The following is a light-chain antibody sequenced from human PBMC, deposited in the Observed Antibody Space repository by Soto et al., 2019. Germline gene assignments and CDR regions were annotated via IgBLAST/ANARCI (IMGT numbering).Light chain of an antibody. CDR2: GAS. V-gene: IGKV3-15*01. CDR1: ESVGRN. Sequence: EIVMTQSPATLSLSPGERATLSCRASESVGRNLAWYQQKPGQAPRLLIYGASTRATAIPPRFSGTGSGTEFTLTISSLQSEDFAVYYCQQYNKWPRTFGQGTKV. J-gene: IGKJ1*01. CDR3: QQYNKWPRT.